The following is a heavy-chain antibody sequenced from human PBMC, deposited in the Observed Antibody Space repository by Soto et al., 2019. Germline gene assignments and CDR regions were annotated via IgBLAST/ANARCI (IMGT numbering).Heavy chain of an antibody. CDR1: GFTFSTYA. Sequence: QVQLVESGGGVVQPGRSLRLSCAASGFTFSTYAMLWVRQAPGKGLDWVAVISYDGSNKYYADSVKGRFTISRDNSKNTLYLQMNSLRAEDTTVYYCARGGPYYYDSSDWGAFHIWGQGTMVTVSS. D-gene: IGHD3-22*01. CDR3: ARGGPYYYDSSDWGAFHI. CDR2: ISYDGSNK. J-gene: IGHJ3*02. V-gene: IGHV3-30-3*01.